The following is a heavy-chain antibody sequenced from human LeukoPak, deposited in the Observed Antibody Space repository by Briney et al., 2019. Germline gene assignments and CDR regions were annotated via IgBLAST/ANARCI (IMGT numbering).Heavy chain of an antibody. J-gene: IGHJ3*02. V-gene: IGHV1-2*02. CDR3: ARAGQIVATSPDAFDI. CDR2: INPNSGGT. CDR1: GYTFTGYY. Sequence: ASVKVSCKASGYTFTGYYMHWVRQAPGQGLEWMGWINPNSGGTNYAQKFQGRVTMTRDTSISTAYMELSRLRSDDTAVYYCARAGQIVATSPDAFDIWGQGTMVTVPS. D-gene: IGHD5-12*01.